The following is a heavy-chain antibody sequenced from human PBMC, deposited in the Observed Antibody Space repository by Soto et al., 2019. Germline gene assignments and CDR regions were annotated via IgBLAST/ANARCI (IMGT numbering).Heavy chain of an antibody. CDR2: IYYSGST. CDR3: ARADYYGSGSYYYFDY. D-gene: IGHD3-10*01. J-gene: IGHJ4*02. Sequence: QVQLQESGPGLVKPSQTLSLTCTVSGGSISSGDYYWSWIRQPPGKGLEWIGYIYYSGSTYYNPSLKSRVIISVDTSKKQFSLKLSSVTAADTAVYYCARADYYGSGSYYYFDYWGQGTLVTVSS. CDR1: GGSISSGDYY. V-gene: IGHV4-30-4*01.